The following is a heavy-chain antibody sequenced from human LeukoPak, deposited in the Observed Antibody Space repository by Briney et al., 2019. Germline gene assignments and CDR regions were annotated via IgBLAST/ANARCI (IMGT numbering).Heavy chain of an antibody. CDR3: ARDKCSSTSCYDV. J-gene: IGHJ6*04. Sequence: PGGSLRLSCAASGFTFSSYEMNWVRQAPGKGLEWVSYISSRGSTIYYADSVKGRFTISRDNAKNSLYLQMNSLRAEDMAVYYCARDKCSSTSCYDVWGKGTTVTVSS. D-gene: IGHD2-2*01. V-gene: IGHV3-48*03. CDR2: ISSRGSTI. CDR1: GFTFSSYE.